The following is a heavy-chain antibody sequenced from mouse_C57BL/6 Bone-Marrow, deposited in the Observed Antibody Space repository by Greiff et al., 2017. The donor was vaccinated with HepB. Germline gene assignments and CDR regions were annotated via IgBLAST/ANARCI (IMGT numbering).Heavy chain of an antibody. CDR2: ISNGGGST. D-gene: IGHD1-1*01. CDR1: GFTFSDYY. J-gene: IGHJ2*01. CDR3: ARSEGVRYFDY. Sequence: EVQGVESGGGLVQPGGSLKLSCAASGFTFSDYYMYWVRQTPEKRLEWVAYISNGGGSTYYPDTVKGRFTISRDNAKNTLYLQMSRLKSEDTAMYYCARSEGVRYFDYWGQGTTLTVSS. V-gene: IGHV5-12*01.